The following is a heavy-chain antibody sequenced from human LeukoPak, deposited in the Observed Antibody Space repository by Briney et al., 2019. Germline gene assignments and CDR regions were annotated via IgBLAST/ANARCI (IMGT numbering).Heavy chain of an antibody. V-gene: IGHV4-34*01. CDR2: INHSGST. D-gene: IGHD6-6*01. J-gene: IGHJ5*02. CDR3: ARRRHLVVWFDP. CDR1: GGSSSGYY. Sequence: SETLSLTCAVYGGSSSGYYWSWIRQPPGKGLEWIGEINHSGSTNYNPSLKSRVTISVDTSKNQFSLKLSSVTAADTAVYYCARRRHLVVWFDPWGQGTLVTVSS.